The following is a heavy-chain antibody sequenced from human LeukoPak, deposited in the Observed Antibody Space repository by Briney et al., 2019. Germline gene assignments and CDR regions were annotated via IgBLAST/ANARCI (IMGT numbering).Heavy chain of an antibody. Sequence: GGSLRLSCAASGFTFSSYAMSWVRQAPGKGLEWVANIKQDGTEKYYVDSVKGRFTISRDNAKNSLYLQMNSLRAEDMALYYCAKGFAYYYDSSGYFDYWGQGTLVTVSS. J-gene: IGHJ4*02. V-gene: IGHV3-7*03. CDR3: AKGFAYYYDSSGYFDY. D-gene: IGHD3-22*01. CDR1: GFTFSSYA. CDR2: IKQDGTEK.